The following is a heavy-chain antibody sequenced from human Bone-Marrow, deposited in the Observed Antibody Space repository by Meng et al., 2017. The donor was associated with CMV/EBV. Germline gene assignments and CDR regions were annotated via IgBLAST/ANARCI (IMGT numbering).Heavy chain of an antibody. Sequence: GESLKISCAPSGFTFSSYWMTWVRQAPGKGLEWVAVISYDGSNKYYADSVKGRFTISRDNSKNTLYLQMNSLRAEDTAVYYCARGRVHSAWGQGTLVTVSS. J-gene: IGHJ5*02. CDR2: ISYDGSNK. CDR1: GFTFSSYW. D-gene: IGHD3-3*02. V-gene: IGHV3-30-3*01. CDR3: ARGRVHSA.